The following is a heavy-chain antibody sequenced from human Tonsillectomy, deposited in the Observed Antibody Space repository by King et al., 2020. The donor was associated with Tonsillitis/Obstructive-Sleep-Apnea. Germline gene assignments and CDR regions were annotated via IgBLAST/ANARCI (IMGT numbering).Heavy chain of an antibody. CDR1: GYTFTDYY. V-gene: IGHV1-2*02. Sequence: QLVQSGAEMKKPGASVKVSCKASGYTFTDYYMHWVRQAPGQGLEWMGWINPNSGGTNSAQGFQGRVTMTCDTSITTAYMELSRLTFDDTAVYYCARTSFVAIPAASVDYWGQGTLVTASS. J-gene: IGHJ4*02. CDR2: INPNSGGT. D-gene: IGHD2-2*01. CDR3: ARTSFVAIPAASVDY.